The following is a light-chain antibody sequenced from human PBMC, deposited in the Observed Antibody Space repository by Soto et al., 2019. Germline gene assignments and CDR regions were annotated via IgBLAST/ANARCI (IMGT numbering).Light chain of an antibody. CDR2: GAS. V-gene: IGKV3-15*01. Sequence: EIVMTQSPATLSVSPGERATLSCRASQSVSSNLAWYQQKPGQAPRLLIYGASTRATGIPARFSGSGSGTEFTLTISSLQSEDFAVYYCQQYGRSPWTFGQGTRVDMK. J-gene: IGKJ1*01. CDR1: QSVSSN. CDR3: QQYGRSPWT.